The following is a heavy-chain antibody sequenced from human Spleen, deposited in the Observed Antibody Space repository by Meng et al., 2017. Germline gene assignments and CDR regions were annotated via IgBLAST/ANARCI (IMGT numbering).Heavy chain of an antibody. CDR1: GGSISNYY. Sequence: SETLSLTCTVSGGSISNYYWSWIRQPPGKGLEWIGYIYYSGSTNYNPSLKSRVTISVDTSKNQFSLKLSSVTAADTAVYYCARGGTYYYDSSGYYMFDYWGQGTLVTGSS. CDR3: ARGGTYYYDSSGYYMFDY. D-gene: IGHD3-22*01. CDR2: IYYSGST. J-gene: IGHJ4*02. V-gene: IGHV4-59*01.